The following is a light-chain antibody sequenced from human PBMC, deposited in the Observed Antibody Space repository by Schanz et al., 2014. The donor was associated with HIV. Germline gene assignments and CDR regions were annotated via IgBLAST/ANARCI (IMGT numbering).Light chain of an antibody. V-gene: IGLV2-14*03. Sequence: HSALTQPPSVSGSPGQSITISCTGTSSDVGRYNYVSWYQQHPGKAPKLMIYDVSNRPSGVSNRFSGSKSGNTASLTISGLQAEDEADYYCSSYTSSSTYVFGTGTKLTVL. CDR3: SSYTSSSTYV. CDR1: SSDVGRYNY. CDR2: DVS. J-gene: IGLJ1*01.